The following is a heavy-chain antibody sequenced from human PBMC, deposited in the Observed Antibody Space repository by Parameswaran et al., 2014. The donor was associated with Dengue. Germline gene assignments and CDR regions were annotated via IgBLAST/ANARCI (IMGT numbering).Heavy chain of an antibody. Sequence: VRQMPGKGLEWMGIIYPGDSDTRYSPSFQGQVTISADKSISTAYLQWSSLKASDTAMYYCARVDYYDSSGHFDYWGQGTLVTVSS. V-gene: IGHV5-51*01. CDR2: IYPGDSDT. CDR3: ARVDYYDSSGHFDY. D-gene: IGHD3-22*01. J-gene: IGHJ4*02.